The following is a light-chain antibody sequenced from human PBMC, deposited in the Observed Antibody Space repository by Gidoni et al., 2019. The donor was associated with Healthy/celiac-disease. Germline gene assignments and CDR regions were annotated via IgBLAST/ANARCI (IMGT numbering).Light chain of an antibody. V-gene: IGKV3-11*01. J-gene: IGKJ4*01. Sequence: ETVLTKFPATLSLSPGERATLSCRASQSVSSYLAWYQQKPGQAPRLLIYDASNRATGIPARFSGSGSGTDFTLTISSLEPEDFAVYYCQQRSNWPPLTFGGGTKVEIK. CDR2: DAS. CDR3: QQRSNWPPLT. CDR1: QSVSSY.